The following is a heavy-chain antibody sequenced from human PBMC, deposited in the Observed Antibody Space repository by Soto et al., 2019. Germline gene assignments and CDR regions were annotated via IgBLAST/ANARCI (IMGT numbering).Heavy chain of an antibody. Sequence: ASVKVSCKVSGYTLTELSMHWVRQAPGKGLEWMGRFDPEDGETIYAQKFQGRVTMTEDTTSTDTAYMELSSLRSEDTAVYYCASHLAGYYRTFDYWGQGTLVTVSS. D-gene: IGHD3-9*01. V-gene: IGHV1-24*01. J-gene: IGHJ4*02. CDR2: FDPEDGET. CDR1: GYTLTELS. CDR3: ASHLAGYYRTFDY.